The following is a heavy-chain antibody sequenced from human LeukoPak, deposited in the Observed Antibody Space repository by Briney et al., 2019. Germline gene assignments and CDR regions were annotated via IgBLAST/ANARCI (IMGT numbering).Heavy chain of an antibody. CDR1: GFTLLSQS. CDR3: ARGNSGGDY. D-gene: IGHD6-19*01. V-gene: IGHV3-48*01. J-gene: IGHJ4*02. Sequence: PGGSLRLSCSAAGFTLLSQSMMWVRQAPGKGLEWVSYISSSSTTIYYADSVKGRFTISRDNAKNSLYLQMNSRRAEDTSVYYCARGNSGGDYWGQGTLVTVSS. CDR2: ISSSSTTI.